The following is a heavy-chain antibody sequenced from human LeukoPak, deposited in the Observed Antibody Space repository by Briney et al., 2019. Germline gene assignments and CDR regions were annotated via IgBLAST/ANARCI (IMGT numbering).Heavy chain of an antibody. Sequence: PSETLSLTCAVSGYSISSGYYWGWIRQPPGKGLEWIGSIYHSGSTYYNPSLKSRVTISVDTSKNQFSLKLSSVTAADTAVYYCATLMATIDYWGQGTLVTVSS. CDR1: GYSISSGYY. V-gene: IGHV4-38-2*01. J-gene: IGHJ4*02. CDR3: ATLMATIDY. CDR2: IYHSGST. D-gene: IGHD5-24*01.